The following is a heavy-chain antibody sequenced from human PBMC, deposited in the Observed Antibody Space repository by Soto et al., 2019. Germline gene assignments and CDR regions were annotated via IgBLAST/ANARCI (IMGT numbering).Heavy chain of an antibody. CDR3: ARPRDPKQVFDP. V-gene: IGHV5-10-1*01. Sequence: GESLKISCKGSGYSFTSYWISWVRQMPGKGLEWMGRIDPSDSYTNYSPSFQGHVTISADKSISTAYLQWSSLKASDTAMYYCARPRDPKQVFDPWGQGTLVTVSS. CDR1: GYSFTSYW. CDR2: IDPSDSYT. J-gene: IGHJ5*02.